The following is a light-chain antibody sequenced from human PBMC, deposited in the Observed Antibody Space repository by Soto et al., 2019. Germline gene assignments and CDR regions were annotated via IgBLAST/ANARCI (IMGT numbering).Light chain of an antibody. Sequence: IPLTQPPSSLSASLGDRVTITCRASQGISSYLAWYQQKPGKAPKLLIYSASTLQSGVPSRFSGSGSGTEFTLTISSLQPDDFATYYCQQYNSYQWTFGQGTKVDIK. CDR2: SAS. CDR1: QGISSY. CDR3: QQYNSYQWT. V-gene: IGKV1-9*01. J-gene: IGKJ1*01.